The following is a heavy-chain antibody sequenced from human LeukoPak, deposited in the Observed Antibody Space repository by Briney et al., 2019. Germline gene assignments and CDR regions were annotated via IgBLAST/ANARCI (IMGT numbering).Heavy chain of an antibody. J-gene: IGHJ6*03. V-gene: IGHV1-46*01. Sequence: ASVKVSCKASGYTFTSYYMHWVRQAPGQGLEWMGTINPSGGSTSYAQKFQGRVTMTRDTSTSTVYMELSSLRSEDTAVYYCARDSNCGGDCSPAHYYYYYYMDVWGKGTTVTVSS. CDR2: INPSGGST. CDR3: ARDSNCGGDCSPAHYYYYYYMDV. CDR1: GYTFTSYY. D-gene: IGHD2-21*02.